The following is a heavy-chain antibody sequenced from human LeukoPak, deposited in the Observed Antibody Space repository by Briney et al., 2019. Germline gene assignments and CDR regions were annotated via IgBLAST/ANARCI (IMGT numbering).Heavy chain of an antibody. CDR2: INAGNGNT. CDR3: ARGVSSGWYIDY. J-gene: IGHJ4*02. CDR1: GYTFTSYA. V-gene: IGHV1-3*01. D-gene: IGHD6-19*01. Sequence: GASVKVSCKASGYTFTSYAMHWVRQAPGQRLEWMGWINAGNGNTEYSQKFQGRVTITRDTSASTAYMELSSLRSEDTAVYYCARGVSSGWYIDYWGQGTLVTVSS.